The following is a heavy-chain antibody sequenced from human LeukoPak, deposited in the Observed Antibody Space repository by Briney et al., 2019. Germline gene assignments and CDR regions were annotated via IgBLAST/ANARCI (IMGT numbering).Heavy chain of an antibody. J-gene: IGHJ4*02. CDR3: ARLRGYCSGGSCSSVDY. Sequence: KPSETLSLTCTVSGGSISSYYWSWIRQPPGKGLDWIGYISYSGSTNYNPSLKSRVTISVDTSKTQFSLKLSSVTAADTAVYYCARLRGYCSGGSCSSVDYWGQGTLVTVSS. V-gene: IGHV4-59*08. CDR1: GGSISSYY. CDR2: ISYSGST. D-gene: IGHD2-15*01.